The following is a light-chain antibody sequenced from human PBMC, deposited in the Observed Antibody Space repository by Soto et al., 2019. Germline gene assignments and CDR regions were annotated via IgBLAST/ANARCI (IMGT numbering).Light chain of an antibody. J-gene: IGLJ1*01. V-gene: IGLV1-51*01. Sequence: QSALTQPASVSGSPGQSITISCSGSSSNIGNNYVSWYQQLPGTAPKLLIYDNNERPSGIPDRFSGSKSGTSATLGITGLQTGDKADYYCGTWDSSLSARVFGTGTKVTVL. CDR1: SSNIGNNY. CDR3: GTWDSSLSARV. CDR2: DNN.